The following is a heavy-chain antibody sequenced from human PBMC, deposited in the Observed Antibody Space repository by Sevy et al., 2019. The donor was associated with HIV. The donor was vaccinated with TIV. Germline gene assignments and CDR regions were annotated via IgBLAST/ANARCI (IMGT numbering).Heavy chain of an antibody. J-gene: IGHJ1*01. Sequence: ASVKVSCRASGYTXTSNGIAWVRQAPGQGLEWMGWINTNNGNANYAQKYQGRVTMTTDTSTRTGYMELRSLRSDDTAMYYCARDRGYCSGGSCYIQQWGQGTLVTVSS. V-gene: IGHV1-18*01. CDR2: INTNNGNA. CDR1: GYTXTSNG. D-gene: IGHD2-15*01. CDR3: ARDRGYCSGGSCYIQQ.